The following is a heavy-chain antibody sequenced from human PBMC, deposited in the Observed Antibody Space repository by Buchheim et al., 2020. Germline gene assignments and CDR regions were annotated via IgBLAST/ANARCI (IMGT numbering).Heavy chain of an antibody. CDR1: GFTFSDHY. CDR2: IGTSDTII. CDR3: ARMVRGVMGDP. J-gene: IGHJ5*02. D-gene: IGHD3-10*01. Sequence: QVQLVESGGGLVKPGGSLRLSCATSGFTFSDHYMSWVRQAPGKGLEWVSYIGTSDTIIYYADSVKGRFTIPRDNAKNSLYLQMNSRRAEDSAIYYWARMVRGVMGDPWGQGTL. V-gene: IGHV3-11*01.